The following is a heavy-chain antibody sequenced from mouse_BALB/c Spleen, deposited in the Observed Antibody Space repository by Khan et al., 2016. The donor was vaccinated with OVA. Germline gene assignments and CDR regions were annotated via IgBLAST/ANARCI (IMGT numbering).Heavy chain of an antibody. J-gene: IGHJ3*01. Sequence: VQLKESGPELVKPGASVKISCKASGYSFTSYYIHWVIQSHGKSPEWIGYIDPFSGCTNYNQKFKGKATLTADKSSSTAYIHLSTLTSDDSAVYYCTRHGYVGWFTYWGQGTLVTVSA. D-gene: IGHD2-2*01. V-gene: IGHV1S135*01. CDR1: GYSFTSYY. CDR2: IDPFSGCT. CDR3: TRHGYVGWFTY.